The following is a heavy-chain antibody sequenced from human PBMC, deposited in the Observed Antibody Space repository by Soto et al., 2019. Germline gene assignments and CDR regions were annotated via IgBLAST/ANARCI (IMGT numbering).Heavy chain of an antibody. V-gene: IGHV1-8*01. D-gene: IGHD6-19*01. CDR2: MQPSTGRT. J-gene: IGHJ4*02. CDR3: WRGLSAGVDY. CDR1: GYSFTSLD. Sequence: QVQLVQSGAEVREPGASVKVSCKASGYSFTSLDINWVRQTAGQGLEWMGWMQPSTGRTGYAQKFQGTVTRTKDTFINTAYMELATRTPDCTAFYFRWRGLSAGVDYLGPGTL.